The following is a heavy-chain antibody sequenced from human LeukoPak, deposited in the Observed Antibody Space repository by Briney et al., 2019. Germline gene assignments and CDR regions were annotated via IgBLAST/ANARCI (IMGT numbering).Heavy chain of an antibody. Sequence: GGSLRLSCAASGFTSSSYSMNWVRQAPGKGLEWVSSISSSSSYIYYADSVKGRFTISKDNAKNSLYLQMNSLRAEDTAVYYCAREDHSKYEYWGQGTLVTVSS. CDR3: AREDHSKYEY. CDR1: GFTSSSYS. V-gene: IGHV3-21*01. J-gene: IGHJ4*02. CDR2: ISSSSSYI. D-gene: IGHD4-11*01.